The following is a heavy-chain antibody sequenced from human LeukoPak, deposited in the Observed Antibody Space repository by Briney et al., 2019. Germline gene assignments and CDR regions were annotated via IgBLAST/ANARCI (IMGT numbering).Heavy chain of an antibody. J-gene: IGHJ4*02. D-gene: IGHD3-10*01. CDR3: AKPYYGSGSYYFDY. V-gene: IGHV3-23*01. Sequence: ISGSGGSTYYTASVKGRFNISRDNSKNTLYLQMNSLRAEDTAVYYCAKPYYGSGSYYFDYWGQGTLVTVSS. CDR2: ISGSGGST.